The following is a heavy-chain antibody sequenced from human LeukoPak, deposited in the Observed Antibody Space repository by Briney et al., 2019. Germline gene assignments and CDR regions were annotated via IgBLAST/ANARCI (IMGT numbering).Heavy chain of an antibody. CDR2: IYYTGST. CDR3: AREIDCSGGGCDEY. J-gene: IGHJ4*02. V-gene: IGHV4-59*11. CDR1: DDSITNHY. Sequence: PSETVSLTCSVSDDSITNHYWSWIRQPPGKGLEWIGYIYYTGSTNYNPSLKSRVTISVDTSKKQFSLNLRSVTAADTAVYYCAREIDCSGGGCDEYWGQGTLVADCS. D-gene: IGHD2-15*01.